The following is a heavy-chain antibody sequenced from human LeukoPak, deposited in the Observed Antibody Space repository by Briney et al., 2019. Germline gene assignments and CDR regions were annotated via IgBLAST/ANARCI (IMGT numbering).Heavy chain of an antibody. V-gene: IGHV4-34*01. D-gene: IGHD3-9*01. CDR2: INHSGST. Sequence: SETLSLTCAVYGGSFSGYYWSWIRQPPGKGLEWIGEINHSGSTNYNPSLKSRVTISVDTSKNQCSLKLSAVTAADTAVYYCARSYYDILSWGQGTLVTVSS. J-gene: IGHJ4*02. CDR3: ARSYYDILS. CDR1: GGSFSGYY.